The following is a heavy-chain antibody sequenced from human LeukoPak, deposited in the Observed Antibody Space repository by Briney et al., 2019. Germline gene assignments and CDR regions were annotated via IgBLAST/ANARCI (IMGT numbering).Heavy chain of an antibody. J-gene: IGHJ3*02. V-gene: IGHV3-21*01. CDR3: ARELGGGETYYYDSSGYPEGAFDI. CDR2: ISSSSSYI. CDR1: GFTFSSYS. D-gene: IGHD3-22*01. Sequence: GESLRLSCAASGFTFSSYSMNWVRQAPGKGLEWVSSISSSSSYIYYADSVKGRFTISRDNAKNSLYLQMNSLRAEDTAVYYCARELGGGETYYYDSSGYPEGAFDIWGQGTMVTVSS.